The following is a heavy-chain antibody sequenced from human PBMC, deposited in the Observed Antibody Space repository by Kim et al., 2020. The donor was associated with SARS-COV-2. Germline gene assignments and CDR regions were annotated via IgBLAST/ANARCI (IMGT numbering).Heavy chain of an antibody. Sequence: GGSTYYADSVKGRFTNSRDNSKNTLYLQMNSLRPEDTAVYYCARGASGFSPWGQGTLVTVSS. CDR3: ARGASGFSP. V-gene: IGHV3-53*01. CDR2: GGST. D-gene: IGHD3-22*01. J-gene: IGHJ4*02.